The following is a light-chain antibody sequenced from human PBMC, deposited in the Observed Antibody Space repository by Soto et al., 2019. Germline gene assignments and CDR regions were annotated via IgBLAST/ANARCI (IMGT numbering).Light chain of an antibody. V-gene: IGKV3-20*01. CDR2: GTS. J-gene: IGKJ5*01. Sequence: TVLTQSAGTLSLSPGERATLSCRASQSVSSSSLAWYQQRPGQAPRLLIYGTSSRATGIPDRFSGSGSGTDFTLTISRLEPEDFAVYFCQRYGSSPLITFGQRTRLEIK. CDR1: QSVSSSS. CDR3: QRYGSSPLIT.